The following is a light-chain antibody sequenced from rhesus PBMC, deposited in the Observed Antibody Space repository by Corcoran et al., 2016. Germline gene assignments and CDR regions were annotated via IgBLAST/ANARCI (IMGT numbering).Light chain of an antibody. CDR2: YAS. J-gene: IGKJ4*01. CDR1: QGIRNY. CDR3: QQHNSYPPT. V-gene: IGKV1S14*01. Sequence: DIQMTQSPSSLSASVGDTVTITCRASQGIRNYLAWYPQTPGNAPKPLIYYASNLESGVPSRFSGSGSVTDFTLPISSLQPEDFAIDYCQQHNSYPPTFGGGTKVEIK.